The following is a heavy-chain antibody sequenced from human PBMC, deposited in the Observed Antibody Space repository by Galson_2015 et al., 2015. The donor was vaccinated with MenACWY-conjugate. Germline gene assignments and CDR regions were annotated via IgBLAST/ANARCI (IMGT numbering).Heavy chain of an antibody. D-gene: IGHD3-22*01. CDR1: GFTFSSYE. J-gene: IGHJ1*01. CDR3: ARGVYDSSGYYFP. V-gene: IGHV3-48*03. CDR2: ISSSGNTI. Sequence: SLRLSCAASGFTFSSYEMNWVRQAPGKGLEWVSYISSSGNTIYYADSVKGRFTISRDNAKNSLYLQMNSLRAEDTAVYYCARGVYDSSGYYFPWGQAPWSPSPQ.